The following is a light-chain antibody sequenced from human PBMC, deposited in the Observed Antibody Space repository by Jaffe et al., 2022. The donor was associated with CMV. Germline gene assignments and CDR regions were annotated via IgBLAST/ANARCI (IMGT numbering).Light chain of an antibody. CDR2: KDS. CDR3: QSADSSGPGAVV. J-gene: IGLJ2*01. Sequence: SYELTQPPSVSVSPGQTARITCSGDALPKQYAYWYQQKPGQAPVLVIYKDSERPSGIPERFSGSSSGTTVTLTISGVQAEDEADYYCQSADSSGPGAVVFGGGTKLTVL. CDR1: ALPKQY. V-gene: IGLV3-25*03.